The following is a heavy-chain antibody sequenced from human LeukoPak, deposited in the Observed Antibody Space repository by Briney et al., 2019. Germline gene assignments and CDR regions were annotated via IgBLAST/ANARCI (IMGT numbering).Heavy chain of an antibody. Sequence: ASVKVSCKASGYTFTSYGTSWVRQAPGQGLEWMGWISAYNGNTNYAQKLQGRVTMTTDTSTSTAYMELRSMRSDDTAVYYCARYCSGGSCRYGTYYFDYWGQGTLVTVSS. D-gene: IGHD2-15*01. CDR2: ISAYNGNT. J-gene: IGHJ4*02. CDR3: ARYCSGGSCRYGTYYFDY. V-gene: IGHV1-18*01. CDR1: GYTFTSYG.